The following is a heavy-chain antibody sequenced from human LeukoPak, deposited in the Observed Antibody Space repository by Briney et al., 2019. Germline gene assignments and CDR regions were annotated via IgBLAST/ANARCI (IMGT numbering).Heavy chain of an antibody. CDR1: GFTFSSYA. CDR3: AKHYYDSSGYYPRFDY. Sequence: PGGSLRLSCAASGFTFSSYAMSWVRQAPGKGLEWVSAISGSGGSTYYADSVKGRFTISRDNSKNTLYLQMNSLRAEDTAVYYCAKHYYDSSGYYPRFDYWGQGTLVTVSS. D-gene: IGHD3-22*01. CDR2: ISGSGGST. V-gene: IGHV3-23*01. J-gene: IGHJ4*02.